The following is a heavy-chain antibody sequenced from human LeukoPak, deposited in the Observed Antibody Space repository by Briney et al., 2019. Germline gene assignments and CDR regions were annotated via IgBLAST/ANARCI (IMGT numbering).Heavy chain of an antibody. CDR2: IKQDGSEK. D-gene: IGHD2-8*02. V-gene: IGHV3-7*01. J-gene: IGHJ4*02. Sequence: PGGSLRLSCAASGFTFSSYWMSWVRQAPGKGLEWVANIKQDGSEKYYVDSVKGRFTISRDNAKNSLYLQMNSLRAEDTAVYYWGSVGTYGWAWGQGSLVTVSS. CDR3: GSVGTYGWA. CDR1: GFTFSSYW.